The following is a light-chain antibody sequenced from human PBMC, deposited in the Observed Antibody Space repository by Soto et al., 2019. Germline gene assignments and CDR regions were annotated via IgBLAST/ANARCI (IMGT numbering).Light chain of an antibody. CDR3: QPFGSSPWT. Sequence: EIVLTQSPGTLSLSPGERATLSCWASQSVSSSYLAWYQQKPGQAPRLLIYGASSRATGIPDRFSGSGSGTDFTLTISRLEPEDFAVYYCQPFGSSPWTFGQGTKVDIK. V-gene: IGKV3-20*01. J-gene: IGKJ1*01. CDR1: QSVSSSY. CDR2: GAS.